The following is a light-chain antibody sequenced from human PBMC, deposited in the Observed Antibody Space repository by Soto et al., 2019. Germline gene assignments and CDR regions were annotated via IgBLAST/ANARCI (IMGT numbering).Light chain of an antibody. Sequence: EIVLTQSPGTLSLSPGERATLSCRASQSLTSSYLAWYQQKPGQAPRLLIYGASSRATGIPDRFSASGSGTDFTLAISRLEPEDFAGYYGQQYESSPPSYTFGQGTKLEIK. CDR1: QSLTSSY. CDR2: GAS. CDR3: QQYESSPPSYT. J-gene: IGKJ2*01. V-gene: IGKV3-20*01.